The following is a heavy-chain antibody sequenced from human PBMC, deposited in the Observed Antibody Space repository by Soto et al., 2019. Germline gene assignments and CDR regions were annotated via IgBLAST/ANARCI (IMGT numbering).Heavy chain of an antibody. D-gene: IGHD6-6*01. CDR3: ARDRGIAARQGERDAFDI. J-gene: IGHJ3*02. V-gene: IGHV1-2*04. Sequence: KISCKASGYTFTGYYMHWVRQAPGQGLEWMGWINPNSGGTNYAQKFQGWVTMTRDTSISTAYMELSRLRSDDTAVYYCARDRGIAARQGERDAFDIWGQGTMVTVSS. CDR1: GYTFTGYY. CDR2: INPNSGGT.